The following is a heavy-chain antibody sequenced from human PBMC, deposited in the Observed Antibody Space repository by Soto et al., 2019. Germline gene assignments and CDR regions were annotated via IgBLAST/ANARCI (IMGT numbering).Heavy chain of an antibody. J-gene: IGHJ4*02. CDR3: ATDGPGGYYDSSGYYLY. CDR2: FDPEDGET. D-gene: IGHD3-22*01. V-gene: IGHV1-24*01. CDR1: GYTLTELS. Sequence: ASVKVSCKVSGYTLTELSMHWVRQAPGKGLEWMGGFDPEDGETIYAQKFQGRVTMTEDTSTDTAYMELSSLRSEDTAVYYCATDGPGGYYDSSGYYLYWGRGTLVTVSS.